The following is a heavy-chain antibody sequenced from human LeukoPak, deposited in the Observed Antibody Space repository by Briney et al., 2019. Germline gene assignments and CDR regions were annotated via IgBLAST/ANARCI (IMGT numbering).Heavy chain of an antibody. J-gene: IGHJ6*02. CDR1: GYTFTSYY. Sequence: ASVKVSCKASGYTFTSYYMHWVRQAPGQGLEWMGIINPSGGSTSYAQKFQGRVTMTRYTSTSTVYMELSSLRSEDTAVYYCATDQPFYGMDVWGQGTTVTVSS. CDR3: ATDQPFYGMDV. CDR2: INPSGGST. V-gene: IGHV1-46*01.